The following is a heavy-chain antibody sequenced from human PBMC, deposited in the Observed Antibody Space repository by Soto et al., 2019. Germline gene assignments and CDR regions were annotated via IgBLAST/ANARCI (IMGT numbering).Heavy chain of an antibody. CDR1: GGGC. Sequence: GGGCRNMKRKHPGKGLEWIAYISHSGSTYYNPSLKGRVTVSVDRSKNQFSLKLDSVSAADTAIYYCVREAAPSGPQYRDTWGPGPLVTSPQ. V-gene: IGHV4-30-2*01. J-gene: IGHJ5*02. D-gene: IGHD6-13*01. CDR3: VREAAPSGPQYRDT. CDR2: ISHSGST.